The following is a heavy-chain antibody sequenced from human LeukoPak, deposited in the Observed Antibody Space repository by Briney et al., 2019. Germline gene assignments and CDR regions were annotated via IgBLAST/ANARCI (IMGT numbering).Heavy chain of an antibody. CDR3: ARDYCDFWSGYYTGPLNWFDP. CDR2: IIPIFGTA. CDR1: GGTFSSYA. J-gene: IGHJ5*02. D-gene: IGHD3-3*01. V-gene: IGHV1-69*13. Sequence: SVKVSCKASGGTFSSYAISWVRQAPGQGLEWMGGIIPIFGTANYAQKFQGRVTITADESTSTAYMELSSLRSEDTAVYYCARDYCDFWSGYYTGPLNWFDPWGQGTLVTVSS.